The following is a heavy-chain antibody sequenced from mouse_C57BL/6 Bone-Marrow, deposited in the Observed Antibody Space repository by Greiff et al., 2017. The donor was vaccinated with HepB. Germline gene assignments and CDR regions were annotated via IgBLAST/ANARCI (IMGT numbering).Heavy chain of an antibody. CDR2: IYPGSGST. J-gene: IGHJ2*01. Sequence: QVQLQQPGAELVKPGASVKMSCKASGYTFTSYWITWVKQRPGQGLEWIGDIYPGSGSTNYNEKFKSKATLTVDTSSSTAYMQLSSLTSEESAVYYCTRKAICGSSPYYFDYWGQGTTLTVSS. V-gene: IGHV1-55*01. CDR3: TRKAICGSSPYYFDY. D-gene: IGHD1-1*01. CDR1: GYTFTSYW.